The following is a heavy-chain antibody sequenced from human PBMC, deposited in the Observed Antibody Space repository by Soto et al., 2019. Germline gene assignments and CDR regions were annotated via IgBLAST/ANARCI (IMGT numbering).Heavy chain of an antibody. J-gene: IGHJ6*03. V-gene: IGHV1-2*04. Sequence: ASVKVSCKASGYTFTGYYMHWVRQAPGQGLEWMRWINPNSGGTNYAQKFQGWVTMTRDTSISTAYMELSRLRSDDTAVYYCARERRYCSGGSCYLNYYYYYMDVWGKGATVTVSS. D-gene: IGHD2-15*01. CDR2: INPNSGGT. CDR1: GYTFTGYY. CDR3: ARERRYCSGGSCYLNYYYYYMDV.